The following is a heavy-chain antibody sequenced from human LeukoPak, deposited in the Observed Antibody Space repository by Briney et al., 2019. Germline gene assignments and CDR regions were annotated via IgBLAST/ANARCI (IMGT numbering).Heavy chain of an antibody. CDR1: GYIFTSYW. CDR3: AKQSPYCSSTSCYFDY. J-gene: IGHJ4*02. V-gene: IGHV5-51*01. Sequence: EESPPISFKGSGYIFTSYWSGCGRQMPGKGGWWMLIINPGDSDTRYSPSFQGQVTISADKSISTAYMQWSSLKSSDTAMYYCAKQSPYCSSTSCYFDYWGQGTLVTVSS. D-gene: IGHD2-2*01. CDR2: INPGDSDT.